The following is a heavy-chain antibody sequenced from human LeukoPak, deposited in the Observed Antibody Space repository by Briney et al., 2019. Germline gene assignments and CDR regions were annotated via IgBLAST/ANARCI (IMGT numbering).Heavy chain of an antibody. D-gene: IGHD2-21*02. CDR3: ARDCGGDCYYYYGMDV. Sequence: GGSLRLSCAASGCTFSSYWMHWFRQAPGEGLVWVSRINSDGSSTSYADSVKGRFTISRDNAKNTPYLQMNSLRAEDTAVYYCARDCGGDCYYYYGMDVWGQGTTVTVSS. J-gene: IGHJ6*02. CDR2: INSDGSST. CDR1: GCTFSSYW. V-gene: IGHV3-74*01.